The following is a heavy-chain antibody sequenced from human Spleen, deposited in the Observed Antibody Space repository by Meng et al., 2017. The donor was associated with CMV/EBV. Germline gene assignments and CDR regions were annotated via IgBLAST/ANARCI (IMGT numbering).Heavy chain of an antibody. J-gene: IGHJ4*02. CDR2: IYYSGST. V-gene: IGHV4-39*01. D-gene: IGHD6-13*01. Sequence: SEGSISSSSYYWGWIRQPQGKGLEWIGSIYYSGSTYYNPSLKSRVTISVDTSKNQFSLKLSSVTAADTAVYYCARWIAAAGTCFDYWGQGTLVTVSS. CDR3: ARWIAAAGTCFDY. CDR1: EGSISSSSYY.